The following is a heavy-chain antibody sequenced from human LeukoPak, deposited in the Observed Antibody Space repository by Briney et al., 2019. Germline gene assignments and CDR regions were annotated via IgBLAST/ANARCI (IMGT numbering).Heavy chain of an antibody. CDR2: IRYDGSHK. Sequence: GGSLRLSCAASGFTFSNYGMHWVRQAPGKGLEWVAFIRYDGSHKYYADSVKGRFTIFRDNAKNSLYLQMNSLRAEDTAVYYCAELGITMIGGVWGKGTTVTISS. J-gene: IGHJ6*04. D-gene: IGHD3-10*02. V-gene: IGHV3-30*02. CDR1: GFTFSNYG. CDR3: AELGITMIGGV.